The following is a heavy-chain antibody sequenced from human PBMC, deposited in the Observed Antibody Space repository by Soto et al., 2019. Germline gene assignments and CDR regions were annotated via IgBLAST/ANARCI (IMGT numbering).Heavy chain of an antibody. V-gene: IGHV1-8*01. Sequence: ASVKVSCKASGYTFTSYDINWVRQATGQGLEWMGWMNPNSGNTGYAQKFQGRVTMTRNTSISTAYMELSSLRSEDTAVYYCARGLRRCSGGSCYYRFDPWGQGTLVTVSS. D-gene: IGHD2-15*01. CDR2: MNPNSGNT. CDR3: ARGLRRCSGGSCYYRFDP. J-gene: IGHJ5*02. CDR1: GYTFTSYD.